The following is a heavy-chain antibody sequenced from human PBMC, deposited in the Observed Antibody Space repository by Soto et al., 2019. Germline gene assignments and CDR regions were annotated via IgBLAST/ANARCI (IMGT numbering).Heavy chain of an antibody. D-gene: IGHD6-13*01. V-gene: IGHV5-51*01. CDR3: ARHSGIVTDGTE. CDR2: IYPGDSDT. CDR1: GYRISTNW. Sequence: PGESLKISCKGSGYRISTNWIGLVRKMPGKGLEWMGIIYPGDSDTRYSPSFEGQVAISADKSINTAYLQWSSLKASDTAMYYCARHSGIVTDGTEWGQGTLVTVSS. J-gene: IGHJ1*01.